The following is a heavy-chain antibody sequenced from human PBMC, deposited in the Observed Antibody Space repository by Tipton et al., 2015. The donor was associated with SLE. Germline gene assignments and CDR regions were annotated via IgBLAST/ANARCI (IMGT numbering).Heavy chain of an antibody. CDR1: GVSISYYY. V-gene: IGHV4-59*01. J-gene: IGHJ5*02. CDR2: ISYSGTT. Sequence: TLSLTCTVSGVSISYYYWSWIRQPPGKGLEWIGYISYSGTTLYNPSLKSRVTISVDTSKNQFSLKLSSVTAADTAVYYCARTSLGFNFWTGSPFDPWGQGTPVTVSS. CDR3: ARTSLGFNFWTGSPFDP. D-gene: IGHD3/OR15-3a*01.